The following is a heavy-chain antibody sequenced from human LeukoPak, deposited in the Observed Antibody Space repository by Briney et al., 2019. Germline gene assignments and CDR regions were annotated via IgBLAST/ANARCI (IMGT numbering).Heavy chain of an antibody. Sequence: SETLSLTCTVSGGSISSYYWSWIRQPAGKGLEWIGRIYTSGSTNYNPSLKSRVTMSVDTSKNQFSLKLSSVTAADTAVYYCARGDCSGGSCYSNWFDPWGQGTLVTVSS. V-gene: IGHV4-4*07. D-gene: IGHD2-15*01. J-gene: IGHJ5*02. CDR1: GGSISSYY. CDR2: IYTSGST. CDR3: ARGDCSGGSCYSNWFDP.